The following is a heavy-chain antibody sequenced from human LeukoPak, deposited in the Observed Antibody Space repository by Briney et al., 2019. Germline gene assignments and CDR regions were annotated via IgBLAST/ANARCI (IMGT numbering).Heavy chain of an antibody. CDR3: ARLYGSGSSLYFDY. CDR2: IYTRGGT. J-gene: IGHJ4*02. D-gene: IGHD3-10*01. Sequence: PSETLSLTCTVSGGSISSGSYYGSWSRQPAGKVLEWIGRIYTRGGTNYNPSRKRQVTISVDTSKNQLSLKLSSVNAEDTAVYYCARLYGSGSSLYFDYWGQGTLVTVSS. V-gene: IGHV4-61*02. CDR1: GGSISSGSYY.